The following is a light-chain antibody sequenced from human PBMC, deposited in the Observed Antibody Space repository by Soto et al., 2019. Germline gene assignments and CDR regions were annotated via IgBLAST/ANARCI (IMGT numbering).Light chain of an antibody. Sequence: QSVLTQPPSVSAAPGQKVTISCSGSRSNIGNNSVSWYQHLPGTAPKLLIYDNNKRPSGISDRFSGSKSGTSATLGITGLQTGDEADYYCGTWDSSLSAGRVFGGGTKLTVL. CDR3: GTWDSSLSAGRV. V-gene: IGLV1-51*01. J-gene: IGLJ3*02. CDR2: DNN. CDR1: RSNIGNNS.